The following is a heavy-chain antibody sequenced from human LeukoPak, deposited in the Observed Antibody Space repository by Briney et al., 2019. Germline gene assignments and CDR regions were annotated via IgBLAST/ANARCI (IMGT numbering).Heavy chain of an antibody. Sequence: PGGSLRLSCAASGFTFSSYWMSWVRQAPGKGLEWVANIKQDGSEKYYVDSVKGRFTISRDNAKNSLCLQMNSLRAEDTAVYYCAREGRKDYGDFFDYWGQGTLVTVSS. CDR1: GFTFSSYW. V-gene: IGHV3-7*01. CDR2: IKQDGSEK. D-gene: IGHD4-17*01. J-gene: IGHJ4*02. CDR3: AREGRKDYGDFFDY.